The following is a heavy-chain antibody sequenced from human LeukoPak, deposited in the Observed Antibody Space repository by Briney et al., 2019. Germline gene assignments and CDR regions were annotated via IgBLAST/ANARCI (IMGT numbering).Heavy chain of an antibody. D-gene: IGHD3-10*01. J-gene: IGHJ3*02. CDR2: MNPNSGNT. Sequence: ASVKVSCKASGYTFTSYDINWVRQATGQGLEWMGWMNPNSGNTGYAQKFQGRVTMTRNTSISTAYMELSSLRSEDTAVYYCARGGEEELDDAFDNWGQGTKVNVSS. CDR1: GYTFTSYD. CDR3: ARGGEEELDDAFDN. V-gene: IGHV1-8*01.